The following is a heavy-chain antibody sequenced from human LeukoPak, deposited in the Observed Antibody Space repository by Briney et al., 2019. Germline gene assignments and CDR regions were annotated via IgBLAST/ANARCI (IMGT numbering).Heavy chain of an antibody. CDR1: GGSISSGGYY. CDR3: ARQPTAPDY. J-gene: IGHJ4*02. Sequence: PSQTLSLTCTVSGGSISSGGYYWSWIRQHPGKGLEWIGYIYYNGITYYNPSLKSRLTISVDTSKNQFSLELSSVTATDTAVYYCARQPTAPDYWGQGTLVTVSS. V-gene: IGHV4-31*03. CDR2: IYYNGIT. D-gene: IGHD4-11*01.